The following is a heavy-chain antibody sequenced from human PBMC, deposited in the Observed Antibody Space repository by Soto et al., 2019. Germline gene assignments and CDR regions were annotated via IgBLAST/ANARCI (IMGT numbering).Heavy chain of an antibody. D-gene: IGHD4-4*01. J-gene: IGHJ6*02. V-gene: IGHV3-33*01. CDR2: IWYDGSNK. Sequence: QVQLVESGGGVVQPGRSLRLSCAASGFTFSSYGMHWVRQAPGKGLEWVAVIWYDGSNKYYADSVKGRFTISRDNSKNTLYLQMNSLRAEDTAVYYCARSVYSNYVLYYGMDVWGQGTTVTVSS. CDR3: ARSVYSNYVLYYGMDV. CDR1: GFTFSSYG.